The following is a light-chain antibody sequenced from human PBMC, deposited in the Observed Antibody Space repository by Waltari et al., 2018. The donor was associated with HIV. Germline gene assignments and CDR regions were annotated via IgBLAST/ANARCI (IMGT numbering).Light chain of an antibody. J-gene: IGLJ1*01. CDR3: AAWDDSLDGYV. Sequence: QSVLTQPPSASGTPGQRVTISCSGSSSNIERNTVNWYQQFPGTTPKVVIYSSNQRPSGVPDRFSGARSGTSASLVISGLQSEDEAHYYCAAWDDSLDGYVFGPGTEVTVL. CDR2: SSN. V-gene: IGLV1-44*01. CDR1: SSNIERNT.